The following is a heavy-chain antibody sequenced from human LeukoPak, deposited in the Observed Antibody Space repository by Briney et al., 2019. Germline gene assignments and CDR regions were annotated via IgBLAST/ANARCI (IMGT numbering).Heavy chain of an antibody. CDR2: IYYGGST. CDR1: GGSISSSTYY. V-gene: IGHV4-39*01. J-gene: IGHJ4*02. Sequence: SETLSLTCTVSGGSISSSTYYWAWIRQPPGKGLEWIGSIYYGGSTYYNPSLKSRVTISADTSKNQFSLKLSSVAAADTAVYFCARRVIVAMIDYWGQGTLVTVSS. D-gene: IGHD5-12*01. CDR3: ARRVIVAMIDY.